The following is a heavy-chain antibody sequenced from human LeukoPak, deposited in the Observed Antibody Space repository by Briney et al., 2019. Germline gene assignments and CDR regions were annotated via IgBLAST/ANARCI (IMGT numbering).Heavy chain of an antibody. CDR3: ASELATFYYGMDV. CDR1: GGSIISYY. J-gene: IGHJ6*02. D-gene: IGHD1-26*01. CDR2: IYTSVST. Sequence: SETLSLTCTVSGGSIISYYWSWIRQPAGKGLEWIGRIYTSVSTNYNPSLKSRVTMSVDTSKNQFSLKLSSVTAADTAVYYCASELATFYYGMDVWGQGTTVTVSS. V-gene: IGHV4-4*07.